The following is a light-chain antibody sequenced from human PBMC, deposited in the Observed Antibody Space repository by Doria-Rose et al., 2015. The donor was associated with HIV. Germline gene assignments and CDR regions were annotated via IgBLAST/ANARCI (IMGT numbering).Light chain of an antibody. CDR3: HQYGTSWT. CDR1: QSFSSTY. V-gene: IGKV3-20*01. J-gene: IGKJ1*01. CDR2: DGS. Sequence: PGTLSLSPGERATLSCRASQSFSSTYLAWYQQKPGLAPSLLIYDGSTRATGIPDRFSASGSGTDFTLTINRLEPEDFALYYCHQYGTSWTFGQGTKVEI.